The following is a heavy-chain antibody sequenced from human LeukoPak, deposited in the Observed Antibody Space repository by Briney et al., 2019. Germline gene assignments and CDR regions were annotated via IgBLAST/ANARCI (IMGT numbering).Heavy chain of an antibody. CDR1: GFTSSAYD. D-gene: IGHD1-26*01. V-gene: IGHV3-13*04. CDR2: SGTVGDT. J-gene: IGHJ6*02. Sequence: PGESLRLSCAASGFTSSAYDMHWVRQITGGGLEWVSTSGTVGDTFYSDSVKGRFTISRENAKNSVHLQMNSLRVEDTAVYYCAKDSQSGSYSIFYYYGMDVWGQGTTVTVSS. CDR3: AKDSQSGSYSIFYYYGMDV.